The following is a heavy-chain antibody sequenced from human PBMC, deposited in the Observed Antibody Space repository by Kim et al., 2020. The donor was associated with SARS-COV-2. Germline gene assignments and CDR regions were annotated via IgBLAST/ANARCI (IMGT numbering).Heavy chain of an antibody. CDR2: IIPIFGTA. CDR1: GGTFSSYA. Sequence: SVKVSCKASGGTFSSYAISWVRQAPGQGLEWMGGIIPIFGTANYAQKFQGRVTITADESTSTAYMELSSLRSEDTAVYYCARAVADDYGDYEPWDYYYYGMDVWGQGTTVTVSS. D-gene: IGHD4-17*01. J-gene: IGHJ6*02. CDR3: ARAVADDYGDYEPWDYYYYGMDV. V-gene: IGHV1-69*13.